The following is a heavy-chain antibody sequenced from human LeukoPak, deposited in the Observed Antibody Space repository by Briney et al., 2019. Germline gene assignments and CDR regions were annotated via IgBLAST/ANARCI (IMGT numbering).Heavy chain of an antibody. J-gene: IGHJ4*02. D-gene: IGHD6-19*01. Sequence: NAGGSLRLSCAASGFTFSSYSMNWVRQAPGKGLEWVPSISSSSSYIYYADSVKGRFTISRDNAKNSLYLQMNSLRAEDTAVYYCARDRGGSGHGGGYYFDYWGQGTLVTVSS. CDR3: ARDRGGSGHGGGYYFDY. CDR1: GFTFSSYS. V-gene: IGHV3-21*01. CDR2: ISSSSSYI.